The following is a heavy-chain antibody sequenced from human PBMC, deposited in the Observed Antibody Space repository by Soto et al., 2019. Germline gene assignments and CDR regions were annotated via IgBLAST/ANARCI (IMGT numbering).Heavy chain of an antibody. CDR2: MNPNSGNT. CDR1: GYTFTSYD. V-gene: IGHV1-8*01. J-gene: IGHJ6*03. CDR3: ASRGGVYNWNDPYYYYYMDV. Sequence: ASVKVSCKASGYTFTSYDINWVRQATGQGLEWMGWMNPNSGNTGYAQKFQGRVTMTRNTSISTAYMELSSLRSEDTVVYYCASRGGVYNWNDPYYYYYMDVWGKGTTVTVSS. D-gene: IGHD1-1*01.